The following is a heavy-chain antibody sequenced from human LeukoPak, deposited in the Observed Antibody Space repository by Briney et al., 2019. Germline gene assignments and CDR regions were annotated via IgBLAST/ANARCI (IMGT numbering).Heavy chain of an antibody. CDR1: GFTFSSYS. CDR2: ISSSSSYI. D-gene: IGHD2-2*01. CDR3: ARGYCSSTSCLYDYYYYYMDV. V-gene: IGHV3-21*04. Sequence: GGSLRLSCAASGFTFSSYSMNWVRQAPGKGLEWVSSISSSSSYIYYADSVKGRFTISRDNAKNSLYLQMNSLRAEDTAVYYCARGYCSSTSCLYDYYYYYMDVWGKGTTVTVSS. J-gene: IGHJ6*03.